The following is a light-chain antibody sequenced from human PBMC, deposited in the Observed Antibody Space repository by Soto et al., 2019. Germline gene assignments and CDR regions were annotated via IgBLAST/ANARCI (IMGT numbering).Light chain of an antibody. Sequence: QLVLTQSPSASASLGASVKLTCTLSSGHSSYAIAWHQQQPDKGPRYLMKLNSDGSHSKGDGIPDRFSGSSSGAERYLTISSLQPEDEADYYCQTWGTGIQVFGGGTKLTVL. CDR2: LNSDGSH. CDR1: SGHSSYA. V-gene: IGLV4-69*01. J-gene: IGLJ2*01. CDR3: QTWGTGIQV.